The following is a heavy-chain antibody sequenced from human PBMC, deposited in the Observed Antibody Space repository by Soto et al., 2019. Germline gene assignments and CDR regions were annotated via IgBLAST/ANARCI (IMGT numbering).Heavy chain of an antibody. V-gene: IGHV1-18*01. CDR3: ARLSSVTTSFDY. CDR1: GYTFTSYG. CDR2: ISAYNGNT. D-gene: IGHD4-17*01. Sequence: ASVKVSCKASGYTFTSYGISWVRQAPGQGLEWMGWISAYNGNTNYAQKLQGRVTMTTDTSTSTAYMELKSLRSDDTAVYYCARLSSVTTSFDYWGQGTLVTVSS. J-gene: IGHJ4*02.